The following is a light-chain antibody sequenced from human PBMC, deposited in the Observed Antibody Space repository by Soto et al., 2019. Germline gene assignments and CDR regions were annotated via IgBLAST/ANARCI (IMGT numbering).Light chain of an antibody. J-gene: IGKJ3*01. CDR3: QQRSNWRWT. V-gene: IGKV3-11*01. Sequence: EIVLTQSPATLSLSPGERATLSYRASQSVSSYLAWYQQKPGQAPRLLIYDASNRATGIPARFSGSGSGTDFTLTISSLEPEDFAVYYCQQRSNWRWTFGPGTKVDIK. CDR1: QSVSSY. CDR2: DAS.